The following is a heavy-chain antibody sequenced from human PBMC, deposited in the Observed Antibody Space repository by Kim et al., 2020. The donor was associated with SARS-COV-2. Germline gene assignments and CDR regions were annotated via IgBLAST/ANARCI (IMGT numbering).Heavy chain of an antibody. CDR3: ARDPDSRGWTIDY. V-gene: IGHV3-48*02. CDR2: ISSSSSTI. J-gene: IGHJ4*02. CDR1: GFTFITYT. D-gene: IGHD3-22*01. Sequence: GGSLRLSCAASGFTFITYTMNWVRQAPGKGLEWVSYISSSSSTIYYADSVKGRFTISRDNAKNSLYLQMNSLRDEDTALYYCARDPDSRGWTIDYWGQGTLVTVSS.